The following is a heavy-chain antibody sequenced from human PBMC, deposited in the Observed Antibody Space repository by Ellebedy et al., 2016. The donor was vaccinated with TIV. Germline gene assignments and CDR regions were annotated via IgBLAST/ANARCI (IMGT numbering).Heavy chain of an antibody. CDR2: IIPIFGTA. V-gene: IGHV1-69*13. Sequence: ASVKVSCKASGGTFSTYAISWVRQAPGQGLEWMGGIIPIFGTANYAQKFQGRVTTTADESTTTAYMELSSLRSEDTAVYYCARDLTGTTDYDGMDVWGQGTTVAVSS. D-gene: IGHD1-20*01. J-gene: IGHJ6*02. CDR3: ARDLTGTTDYDGMDV. CDR1: GGTFSTYA.